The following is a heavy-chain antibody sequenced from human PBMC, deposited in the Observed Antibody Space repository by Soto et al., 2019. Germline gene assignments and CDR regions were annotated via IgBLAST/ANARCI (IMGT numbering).Heavy chain of an antibody. J-gene: IGHJ6*02. CDR3: ARGREKGSVYYGSGSYYKNYYYGMDV. D-gene: IGHD3-10*01. CDR1: GYTFTSND. CDR2: MNPNSGNT. V-gene: IGHV1-8*01. Sequence: ASVKVSCKASGYTFTSNDINWVRQATGQGLEWMGWMNPNSGNTGYAQKFQGRVTMTRNTSISTAYMELSSLRSEDTAVYYCARGREKGSVYYGSGSYYKNYYYGMDVWGQGTTVTVSS.